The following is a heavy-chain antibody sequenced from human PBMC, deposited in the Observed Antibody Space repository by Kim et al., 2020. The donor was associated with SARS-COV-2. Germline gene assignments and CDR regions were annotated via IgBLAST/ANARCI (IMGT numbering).Heavy chain of an antibody. J-gene: IGHJ5*02. CDR2: IWHDGSDK. D-gene: IGHD3-22*01. Sequence: GGSLRLSCAASGFTFSTYGMHWVRQAPGKGLEWVAIIWHDGSDKYYADSVKGRFTISRDNSKNTLYLQMNSLRAEDTAVYYCVPDFYGTSAYFTWGQGTLVTVSS. V-gene: IGHV3-33*01. CDR1: GFTFSTYG. CDR3: VPDFYGTSAYFT.